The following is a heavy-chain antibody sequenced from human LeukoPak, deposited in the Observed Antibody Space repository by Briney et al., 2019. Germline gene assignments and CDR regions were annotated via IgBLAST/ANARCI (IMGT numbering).Heavy chain of an antibody. Sequence: ASVKVSCKASGGTFSSYAISWVRQAPGQGLEWMGRIIPIFGTANYAQKFQGRVTITTDESTSTAYMELSSLRSEDTAVYYCARAPTQLWSHYFDYWGQGTLVTVSS. V-gene: IGHV1-69*05. CDR2: IIPIFGTA. D-gene: IGHD5-18*01. CDR1: GGTFSSYA. CDR3: ARAPTQLWSHYFDY. J-gene: IGHJ4*02.